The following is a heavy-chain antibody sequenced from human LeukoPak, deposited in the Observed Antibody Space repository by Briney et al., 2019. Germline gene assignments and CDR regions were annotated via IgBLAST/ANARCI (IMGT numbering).Heavy chain of an antibody. CDR2: ISSTSRSYI. Sequence: GGSLRLSCAASGFTFSSYNMNWVRQAPGKGLEWVSSISSTSRSYIYYADSVKGRFTISRDNAKNSLYLQMNSLRAEDTAVYYCARGSHRIEYSSSVAFDSWGQGTLVTVSS. J-gene: IGHJ5*01. CDR1: GFTFSSYN. CDR3: ARGSHRIEYSSSVAFDS. V-gene: IGHV3-21*01. D-gene: IGHD6-6*01.